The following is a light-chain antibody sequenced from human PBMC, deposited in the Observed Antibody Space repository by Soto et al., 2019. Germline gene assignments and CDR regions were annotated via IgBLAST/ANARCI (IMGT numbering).Light chain of an antibody. V-gene: IGKV1-5*01. J-gene: IGKJ3*01. Sequence: DIEMTQSPSTLSASVGDRVTITCRASQSFSGSWLAWYQQKPGKAPKVLIYDASSLESGVPSSFSGSGSGREFTLTITSVQPEDFAAYYCQHNKYFFGPGTIVHIK. CDR2: DAS. CDR1: QSFSGSW. CDR3: QHNKYF.